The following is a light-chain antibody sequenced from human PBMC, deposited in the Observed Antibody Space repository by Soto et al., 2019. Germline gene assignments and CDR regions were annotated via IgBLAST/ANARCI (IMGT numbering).Light chain of an antibody. J-gene: IGKJ5*01. CDR1: QGISSA. CDR3: QQFNNYPPT. CDR2: DAA. Sequence: AIQLTQSPSSLSASVGDRVTITCRASQGISSALAWYQQKPGKAPKLXIYDAASLESGVPSRFSGSGSGTDFTLTISSLQPEDCATYSCQQFNNYPPTVGQGTRLE. V-gene: IGKV1D-13*01.